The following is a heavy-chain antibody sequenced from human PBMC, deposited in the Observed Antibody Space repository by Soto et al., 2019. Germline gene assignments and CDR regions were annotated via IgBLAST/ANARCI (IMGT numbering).Heavy chain of an antibody. V-gene: IGHV1-69*13. J-gene: IGHJ4*02. CDR3: ARELTNPYYYDSSGYSPYYFDY. CDR1: GGTFSSYA. CDR2: IIPIFGTA. Sequence: GASVKVSCKASGGTFSSYAISWVRQAPGQGLEWMGGIIPIFGTANYAQKFQGRVTITADESTSTAYMELSSLRSEDTAVYYCARELTNPYYYDSSGYSPYYFDYWGQGALVTVSS. D-gene: IGHD3-22*01.